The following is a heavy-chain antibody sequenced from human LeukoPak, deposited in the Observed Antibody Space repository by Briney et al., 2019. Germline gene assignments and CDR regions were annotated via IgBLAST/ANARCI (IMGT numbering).Heavy chain of an antibody. CDR1: GYTLTELS. Sequence: ASVKVSCKVSGYTLTELSMHWVRQAPGKGLEWMGGFDPEDGETIYAQKFQGRVTMTEDTSTDTAYMELSSLRSEDTAVYYCATVPTGTGTKSSGWFDPWGQGTLVTVSS. CDR2: FDPEDGET. D-gene: IGHD1-7*01. CDR3: ATVPTGTGTKSSGWFDP. J-gene: IGHJ5*02. V-gene: IGHV1-24*01.